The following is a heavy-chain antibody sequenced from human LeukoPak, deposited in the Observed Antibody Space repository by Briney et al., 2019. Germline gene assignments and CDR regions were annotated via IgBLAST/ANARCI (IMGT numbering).Heavy chain of an antibody. J-gene: IGHJ3*02. CDR2: ISSSGSTI. Sequence: GGSLRLSCAASGFTFSSYWMSWVRQAPGKGLEWVSYISSSGSTIYYADSVKGRFTISRDNAKNSLYLQMNSLRAEDTAVFYCARDAPHQYYYGSGSYHAFDIWGQGTMVTVSS. D-gene: IGHD3-10*01. CDR3: ARDAPHQYYYGSGSYHAFDI. V-gene: IGHV3-48*04. CDR1: GFTFSSYW.